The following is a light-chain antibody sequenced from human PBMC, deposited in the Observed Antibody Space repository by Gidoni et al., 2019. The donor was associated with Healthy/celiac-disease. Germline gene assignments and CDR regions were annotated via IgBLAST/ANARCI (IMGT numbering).Light chain of an antibody. CDR1: SSNIGSNY. Sequence: QSVLTQPPSASGTPGQRFTISCSGSSSNIGSNYVYWYKQLPGTAPKSLIYRNNQRPSGVPDRFSGSKSGTSASLAISGLRSEDEADYYCAAGDDSLSGWVFGGGTKLTVL. J-gene: IGLJ3*02. CDR3: AAGDDSLSGWV. V-gene: IGLV1-47*01. CDR2: RNN.